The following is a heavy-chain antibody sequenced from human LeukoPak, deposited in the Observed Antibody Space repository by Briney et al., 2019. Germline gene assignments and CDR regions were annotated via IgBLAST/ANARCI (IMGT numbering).Heavy chain of an antibody. V-gene: IGHV1-69*05. CDR2: IIPIFGTA. J-gene: IGHJ4*02. D-gene: IGHD5-18*01. CDR3: ARDSLQPTAMVTEADY. Sequence: ASVKVSCKASGGTFSSYAISWVRQAPGQGLEWMGRIIPIFGTANHAQKFQGRVTITTDESTSTAYMELSSLRSEDTAVYYCARDSLQPTAMVTEADYWGQGTLVTVSS. CDR1: GGTFSSYA.